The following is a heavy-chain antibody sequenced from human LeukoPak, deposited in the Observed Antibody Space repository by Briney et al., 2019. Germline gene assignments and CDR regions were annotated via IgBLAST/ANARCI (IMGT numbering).Heavy chain of an antibody. D-gene: IGHD2-2*01. Sequence: KSSETLSLTCAVYGGSFSGYYWSWIRQPPGKGLEWIGEINHSGSTNYNPSLKSRVTISVDTSKNQFSLKLSSVTAADTAVYYCAAEVNCSSTSCGRFDYWGQGTLVTVSS. CDR2: INHSGST. CDR1: GGSFSGYY. J-gene: IGHJ4*02. V-gene: IGHV4-34*01. CDR3: AAEVNCSSTSCGRFDY.